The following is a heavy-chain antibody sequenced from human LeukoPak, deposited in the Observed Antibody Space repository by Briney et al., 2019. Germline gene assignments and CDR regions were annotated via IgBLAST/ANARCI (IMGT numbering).Heavy chain of an antibody. CDR1: GFTFSSYA. V-gene: IGHV3-23*01. CDR2: ISGSGGST. CDR3: AKARGYCSGGSCCSGLFDY. D-gene: IGHD2-15*01. J-gene: IGHJ4*02. Sequence: PGGSLRLSCAASGFTFSSYAMSWVRQAPGKGLEWVSAISGSGGSTYYADSVKGRFTISRDNSKNTLYLQMNSLRAEDTAVYYCAKARGYCSGGSCCSGLFDYWGQGTLVTVSS.